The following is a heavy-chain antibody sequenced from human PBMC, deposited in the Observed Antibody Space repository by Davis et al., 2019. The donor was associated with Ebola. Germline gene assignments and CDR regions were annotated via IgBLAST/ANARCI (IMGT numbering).Heavy chain of an antibody. J-gene: IGHJ1*01. D-gene: IGHD6-13*01. Sequence: PGGSQRLSCAASGFTFSSYGMHWVRQAPGKGLEWVANIKQDASEKTYVDSVKGRFTISRDNAKNSLYLQMNSLRAEDTAVYYCARDHDGIAAGPGYFQHWGQGTLVTVSS. CDR2: IKQDASEK. CDR1: GFTFSSYG. V-gene: IGHV3-7*01. CDR3: ARDHDGIAAGPGYFQH.